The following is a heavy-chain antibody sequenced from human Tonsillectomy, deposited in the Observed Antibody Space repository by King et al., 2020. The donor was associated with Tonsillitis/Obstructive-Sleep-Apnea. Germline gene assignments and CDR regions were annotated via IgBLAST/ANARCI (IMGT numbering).Heavy chain of an antibody. D-gene: IGHD6-13*01. Sequence: VQLVESGGGLVQPGGSLRLSCAASGFSLSSYEMNWVRQAPGKGLEWVSYISSSGSTVYYTDSVKGRFTLSRDNAKNSLSLQMNSLRAEDTAVYYCAPLPPVGSSWYSVYFDYWGQGILVTVSS. CDR2: ISSSGSTV. V-gene: IGHV3-48*03. J-gene: IGHJ4*02. CDR1: GFSLSSYE. CDR3: APLPPVGSSWYSVYFDY.